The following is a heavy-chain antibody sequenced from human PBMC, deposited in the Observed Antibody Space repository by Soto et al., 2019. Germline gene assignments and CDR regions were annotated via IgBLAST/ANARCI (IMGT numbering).Heavy chain of an antibody. D-gene: IGHD1-26*01. CDR3: ARQLSGSQHAYYYGVDV. CDR2: GYYSGST. V-gene: IGHV4-39*01. CDR1: GGSFSSSSYY. Sequence: SDTLSLTCTVSGGSFSSSSYYWGWIRQPPGKGLEWIGSGYYSGSTYYNPSLKSRVTISVVTSKNQFSLKLSSVTAADTAVYYCARQLSGSQHAYYYGVDVWGRGTTVTVSS. J-gene: IGHJ6*02.